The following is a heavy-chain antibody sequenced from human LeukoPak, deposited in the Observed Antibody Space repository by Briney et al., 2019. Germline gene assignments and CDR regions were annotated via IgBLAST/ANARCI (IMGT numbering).Heavy chain of an antibody. CDR3: VREVYSSGRAPVFDF. V-gene: IGHV3-13*01. Sequence: GGSLRLSCVASGFTFRRTVMPWIRQPIGKGLEWVSGIGFQSGIHYLDSVKGRFTVSRENAHNSLYLQMNSLTAGDTATYYCVREVYSSGRAPVFDFSGQGTTVTVSS. J-gene: IGHJ3*01. D-gene: IGHD6-19*01. CDR1: GFTFRRTV. CDR2: IGFQSGI.